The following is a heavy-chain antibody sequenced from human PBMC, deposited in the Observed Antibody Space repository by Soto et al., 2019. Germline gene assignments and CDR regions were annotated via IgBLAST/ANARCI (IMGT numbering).Heavy chain of an antibody. Sequence: EVELLESGGDLVEPGRSLRLSCIASGFTFSDYSMAWFRQAPGKGLEWVGLIRRTLSGATTENAASVQGRFIISRDDSRNIFYLQTSMLRTEKTAVYYCARAQGGITSIRGDVDYWGQGTLVTVSS. D-gene: IGHD3-10*01. J-gene: IGHJ4*02. CDR2: IRRTLSGATT. V-gene: IGHV3-49*03. CDR3: ARAQGGITSIRGDVDY. CDR1: GFTFSDYS.